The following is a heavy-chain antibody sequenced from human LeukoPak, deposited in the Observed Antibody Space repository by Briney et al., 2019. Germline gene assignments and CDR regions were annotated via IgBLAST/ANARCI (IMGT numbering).Heavy chain of an antibody. J-gene: IGHJ4*02. CDR3: ASQSQYVWGSYRYPTPFDY. CDR2: INHSGST. V-gene: IGHV4-34*01. CDR1: GGSFSGYY. Sequence: SETLSLTCAVYGGSFSGYYWSWIRQPPGNGLEWIGEINHSGSTNYNPSLKSRVTISVDTSKNQFSLKLSSVTAADTAVYYCASQSQYVWGSYRYPTPFDYWGQGTLVTVSS. D-gene: IGHD3-16*02.